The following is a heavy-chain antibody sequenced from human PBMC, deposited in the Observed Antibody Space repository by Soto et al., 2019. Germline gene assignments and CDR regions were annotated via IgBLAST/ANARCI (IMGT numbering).Heavy chain of an antibody. J-gene: IGHJ4*02. D-gene: IGHD6-13*01. Sequence: QVQLVQSGAEVKKPGSSVKVSCKASGGTFSSYAISWVRQAPGQGLEWMGGIIPIFGTANYAQKFQGRVTITADKSTSTEYIELSSLRSEDTALYYCARDRAAAGTPALGYWGQGNLVTVSS. V-gene: IGHV1-69*06. CDR1: GGTFSSYA. CDR3: ARDRAAAGTPALGY. CDR2: IIPIFGTA.